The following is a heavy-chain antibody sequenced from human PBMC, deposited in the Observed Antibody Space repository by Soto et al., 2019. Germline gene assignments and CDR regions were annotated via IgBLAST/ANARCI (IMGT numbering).Heavy chain of an antibody. CDR1: GFTFSSYG. CDR3: ARGRPGPISTIPLHDN. CDR2: TWSDESRK. D-gene: IGHD2-21*01. J-gene: IGHJ4*02. V-gene: IGHV3-33*01. Sequence: QVHLVESGGGVVQPGRSLRLSCTASGFTFSSYGMHWVRQAPGKGLEWVAITWSDESRKYYADSVKGRFTVSRDNSRNTLFLQMDSLRAEDTAVYYCARGRPGPISTIPLHDNWGQGTLVTVSS.